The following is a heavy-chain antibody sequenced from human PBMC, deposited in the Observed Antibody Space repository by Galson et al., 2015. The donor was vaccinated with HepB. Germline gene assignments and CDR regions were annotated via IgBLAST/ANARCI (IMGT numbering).Heavy chain of an antibody. D-gene: IGHD1-7*01. V-gene: IGHV1-2*06. CDR3: ASGLELRNYYYYYMDV. CDR1: GYTFTGYY. J-gene: IGHJ6*03. Sequence: SVKVSCKASGYTFTGYYIHWVRQAPGQGLEWMGRINPNSGGTNYAQKFQGRVTMTRDTSISTAYMELSRLTSDDTALYYCASGLELRNYYYYYMDVWGNGTTVTVSS. CDR2: INPNSGGT.